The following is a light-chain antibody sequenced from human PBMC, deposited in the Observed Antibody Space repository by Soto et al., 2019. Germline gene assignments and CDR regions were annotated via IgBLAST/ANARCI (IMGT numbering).Light chain of an antibody. CDR1: NIGNKR. V-gene: IGLV3-21*04. CDR3: QVWDIMTDNYV. J-gene: IGLJ7*01. CDR2: YDS. Sequence: LTQSPSVSVAPEKTATITCGGNNIGNKRVHWYRQKPGQAPVLLISYDSDRPSGIPERFSGSNSGNTATLTISRVEAGDEADYYCQVWDIMTDNYVFGSGTQLTVL.